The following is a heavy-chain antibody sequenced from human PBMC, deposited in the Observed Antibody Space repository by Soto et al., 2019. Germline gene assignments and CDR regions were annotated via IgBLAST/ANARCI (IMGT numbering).Heavy chain of an antibody. CDR3: ARDRERDAWCEDY. CDR2: ISGRDDST. V-gene: IGHV3-23*01. Sequence: EVQLLESGGDLVQPGGSLRLSCVASGFSFSNYAMSWVRQVPGKGLEWVSVISGRDDSTYYADSVKGRFTISRDNSKNTLYLQMNSLRAEDTAIYYCARDRERDAWCEDYWGQGTLVTVSS. D-gene: IGHD2-8*02. CDR1: GFSFSNYA. J-gene: IGHJ4*02.